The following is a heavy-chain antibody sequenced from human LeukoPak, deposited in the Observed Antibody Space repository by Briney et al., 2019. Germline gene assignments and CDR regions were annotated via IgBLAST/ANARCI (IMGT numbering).Heavy chain of an antibody. V-gene: IGHV3-21*01. Sequence: PGVSLRLSCAASGFTFSSYSMNWVRQAPGKGLEWVSSISSSSSYIYYADSVKGRFTISRDNAKNSLYLQMNSLRAEDTAVYYCARDLGYSYRLDYWGQGTLVTVSS. CDR3: ARDLGYSYRLDY. CDR1: GFTFSSYS. D-gene: IGHD5-18*01. CDR2: ISSSSSYI. J-gene: IGHJ4*02.